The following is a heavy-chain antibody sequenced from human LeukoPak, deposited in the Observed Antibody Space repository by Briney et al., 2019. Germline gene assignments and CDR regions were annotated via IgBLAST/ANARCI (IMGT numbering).Heavy chain of an antibody. Sequence: ASVKVSCKGSGYTFNDYVITWVRQAPGQGLEWMGWISPYNGNTNYAQKIQGRVAMTTDTSTSTAYMELRSLTSDDTAVYYCARCARALYSSSSDDYGVQGTLVTVSS. V-gene: IGHV1-18*01. CDR3: ARCARALYSSSSDDY. D-gene: IGHD6-6*01. J-gene: IGHJ4*02. CDR1: GYTFNDYV. CDR2: ISPYNGNT.